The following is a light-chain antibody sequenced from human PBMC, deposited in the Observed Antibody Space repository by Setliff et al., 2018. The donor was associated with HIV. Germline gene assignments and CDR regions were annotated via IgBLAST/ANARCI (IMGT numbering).Light chain of an antibody. V-gene: IGLV3-21*04. CDR1: DFWTKS. CDR2: YDS. J-gene: IGLJ3*02. Sequence: SYELTQPPSVSVAPGRAAAITCGGSDFWTKSAHWYQQKPGQAPVLVIYYDSDRPSGIPERFSGSKSGKTATLTISSVQAGDEADYYCQVWDSDTDHPVFGGGTKVTVL. CDR3: QVWDSDTDHPV.